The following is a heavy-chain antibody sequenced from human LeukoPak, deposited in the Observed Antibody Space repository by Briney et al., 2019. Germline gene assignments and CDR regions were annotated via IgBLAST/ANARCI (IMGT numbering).Heavy chain of an antibody. D-gene: IGHD3-22*01. Sequence: ASVKVSCKASGGTFSSYAISWVRQAPGQGLEWMGGIIPIFGTVNYAQKFQGRVTITADESTSTAYMELSSMRSEETAVYYCARDGYYDSSGPEENHYFDYWGQGTLVTVSS. CDR3: ARDGYYDSSGPEENHYFDY. J-gene: IGHJ4*02. CDR1: GGTFSSYA. V-gene: IGHV1-69*13. CDR2: IIPIFGTV.